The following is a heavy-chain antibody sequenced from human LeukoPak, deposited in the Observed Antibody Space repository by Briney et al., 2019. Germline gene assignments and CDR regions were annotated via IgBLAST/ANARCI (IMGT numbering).Heavy chain of an antibody. D-gene: IGHD3-22*01. CDR1: GGSFSSYY. CDR2: IYYSGST. Sequence: PSETLSLTCTVSGGSFSSYYWSWIRQPPGKGLEWIGYIYYSGSTNYNPSLKSRVTISVDTSKNQFSLKLSSVTAADTAVYYCARPTYYYDSSDPYAFDIWGQGTMVTVSS. CDR3: ARPTYYYDSSDPYAFDI. J-gene: IGHJ3*02. V-gene: IGHV4-59*08.